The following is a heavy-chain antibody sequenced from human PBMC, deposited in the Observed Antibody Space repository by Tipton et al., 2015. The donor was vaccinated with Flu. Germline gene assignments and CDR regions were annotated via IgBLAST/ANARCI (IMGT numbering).Heavy chain of an antibody. CDR1: GGTFSNSA. D-gene: IGHD3-16*02. CDR3: AGGVPISTCYTCYYYALDV. Sequence: QMQLVQSGAEVKKPGSSVKVSCVASGGTFSNSAISWVRQAPGQGLEWMGGFVPKFDAPNYAANFQDRVTITPDKYTTTVYMELSSLRSEDTAVYYCAGGVPISTCYTCYYYALDVWGQGTTVTVS. J-gene: IGHJ6*02. CDR2: FVPKFDAP. V-gene: IGHV1-69*06.